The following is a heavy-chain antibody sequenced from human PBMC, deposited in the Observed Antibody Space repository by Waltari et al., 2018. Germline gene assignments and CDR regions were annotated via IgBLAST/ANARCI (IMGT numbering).Heavy chain of an antibody. CDR2: INEDGSEK. CDR3: ARARGLDV. V-gene: IGHV3-7*01. Sequence: EVQLVESGGGLVQPGGSLRRSCAASGLTISSNWMTWVRQAPGKGLEWVANINEDGSEKYYVDSVKGRFTISRDNAKKSLYLQMDTLRVEDTAVYYCARARGLDVWGQGTTVTVSS. J-gene: IGHJ6*02. CDR1: GLTISSNW.